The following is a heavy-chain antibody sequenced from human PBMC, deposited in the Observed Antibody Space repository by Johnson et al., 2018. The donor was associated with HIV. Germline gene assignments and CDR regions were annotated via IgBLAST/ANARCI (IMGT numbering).Heavy chain of an antibody. D-gene: IGHD1-1*01. CDR2: ISYDGSNT. Sequence: VQLVESGGGVVQPGRSLRLSCEASGFTFSSYAMHWVRQAPGKGLEWVAVISYDGSNTYYADSVKGRFPISRDNSKNTLYLQMNSLRAEDTAVYYCARGGNEIDAFDIWGQGTMVTVSS. CDR3: ARGGNEIDAFDI. V-gene: IGHV3-30*04. CDR1: GFTFSSYA. J-gene: IGHJ3*02.